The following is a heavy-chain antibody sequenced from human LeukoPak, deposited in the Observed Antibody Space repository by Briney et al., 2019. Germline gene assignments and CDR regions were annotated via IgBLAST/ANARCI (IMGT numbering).Heavy chain of an antibody. J-gene: IGHJ6*02. CDR3: ARGLESSGWYGMDV. CDR1: GYTFSRHY. D-gene: IGHD6-19*01. V-gene: IGHV1-46*01. CDR2: INTSGATT. Sequence: ASVKVSCKTSGYTFSRHYIHWVRQAPGQGLEWLGIINTSGATTRYGQNFKGRVTAARDTSTSTVYMEMSSLNSEDTAVYYCARGLESSGWYGMDVCGQGTTIIVSS.